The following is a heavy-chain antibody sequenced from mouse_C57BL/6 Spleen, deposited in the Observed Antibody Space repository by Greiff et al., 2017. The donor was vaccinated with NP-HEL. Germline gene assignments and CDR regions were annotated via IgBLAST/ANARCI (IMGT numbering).Heavy chain of an antibody. CDR3: TTRLADY. CDR1: GFNIKDDY. D-gene: IGHD4-1*01. J-gene: IGHJ2*01. Sequence: EVQLQQSGAELVRPRASVKLSCTASGFNIKDDYMHWVKQRPEQGLEWIGWIDPENGDTEYASKFQGKATITADTSSNTAYLQLSSLTSEDTAVYYCTTRLADYWGQGTTLTVSS. V-gene: IGHV14-4*01. CDR2: IDPENGDT.